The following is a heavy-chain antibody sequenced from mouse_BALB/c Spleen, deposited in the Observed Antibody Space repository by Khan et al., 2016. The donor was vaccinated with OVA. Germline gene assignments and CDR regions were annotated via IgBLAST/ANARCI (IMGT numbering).Heavy chain of an antibody. CDR3: ARQPYYHYNIMDY. CDR1: GFSLTTYG. V-gene: IGHV2-6-1*01. Sequence: QVQLKESGPGLAAPSQSLSITCTISGFSLTTYGVHWVRQPPGKGLVWLVVIWSDGTTNYNSALQSRLTITKDNSQSQVFLKMNSLQTDDTAIYFCARQPYYHYNIMDYWGQGTSVTVSS. CDR2: IWSDGTT. D-gene: IGHD2-10*01. J-gene: IGHJ4*01.